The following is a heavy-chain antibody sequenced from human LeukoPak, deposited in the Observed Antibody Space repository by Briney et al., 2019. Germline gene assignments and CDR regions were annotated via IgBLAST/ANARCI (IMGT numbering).Heavy chain of an antibody. CDR1: GFTFSSYG. V-gene: IGHV3-33*01. D-gene: IGHD3-22*01. CDR3: ARVTPPLYYYDSSGYLDAFDI. Sequence: QTGGSLRLSCAASGFTFSSYGRRWVRQAPGKGLEWVAVIWYDGSNKYYADSVKGRFTISRDNSKNTLYLQMNSLRAEDTAVYYCARVTPPLYYYDSSGYLDAFDIWGQGTMVTVSS. J-gene: IGHJ3*02. CDR2: IWYDGSNK.